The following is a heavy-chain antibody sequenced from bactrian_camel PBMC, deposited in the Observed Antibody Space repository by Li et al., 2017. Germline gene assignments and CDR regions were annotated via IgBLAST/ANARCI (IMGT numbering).Heavy chain of an antibody. V-gene: IGHV3S40*01. J-gene: IGHJ4*01. D-gene: IGHD5*01. CDR2: INGGGGSM. CDR3: AADRRVVICGWPWRSDYAY. CDR1: GSRFSNYD. Sequence: EVQLVESGGALVQPGGSLRLSCAASGSRFSNYDMSWVRQPPGKGLEWVSGINGGGGSMYYADSVKGRFTISRDNQRNTLYLQVNAMKPEDTAMYYCAADRRVVICGWPWRSDYAYYGQGTQVTVS.